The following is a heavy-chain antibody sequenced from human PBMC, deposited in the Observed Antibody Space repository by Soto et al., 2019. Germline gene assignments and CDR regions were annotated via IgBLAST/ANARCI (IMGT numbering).Heavy chain of an antibody. V-gene: IGHV4-31*03. CDR3: ARMGENDYESSGYYLDY. CDR2: IYSSGST. J-gene: IGHJ4*02. CDR1: GGSISSGGHY. D-gene: IGHD3-22*01. Sequence: QVQLQESGPGLVKPSQTLSLTCTVSGGSISSGGHYWSWIRQYPGKGLEWIGYIYSSGSTYYNPSLKSRVIISVDTSKKQFSLKLSSVTAADTAVYYCARMGENDYESSGYYLDYWGQGTMLTVSS.